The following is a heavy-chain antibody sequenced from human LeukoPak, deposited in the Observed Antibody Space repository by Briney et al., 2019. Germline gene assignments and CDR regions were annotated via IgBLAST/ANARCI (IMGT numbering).Heavy chain of an antibody. CDR3: ARSPDILTGENFDY. CDR2: INPKSGGT. Sequence: ASVKVSCKASGYSFTNYDINWVRQATGQGLEWMGWINPKSGGTNEAQKFHDRVTMTRDTSIRTAYMEVSRLRSDDTAVYYCARSPDILTGENFDYWGQGTLVTVSS. V-gene: IGHV1-2*02. CDR1: GYSFTNYD. J-gene: IGHJ4*02. D-gene: IGHD3-9*01.